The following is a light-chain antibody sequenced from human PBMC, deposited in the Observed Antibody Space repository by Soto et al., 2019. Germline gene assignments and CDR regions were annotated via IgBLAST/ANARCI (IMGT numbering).Light chain of an antibody. CDR3: QQYHQWPASLT. J-gene: IGKJ4*01. Sequence: EIVMTQSPATLSVTPGERATLSCRASQSISSNLAWYQQKPGQAPRLLISGASTRATGIPARFSGSGSGTELTLTIGSQQSADFAVHYCQQYHQWPASLTLGGGTQVEIK. V-gene: IGKV3-15*01. CDR2: GAS. CDR1: QSISSN.